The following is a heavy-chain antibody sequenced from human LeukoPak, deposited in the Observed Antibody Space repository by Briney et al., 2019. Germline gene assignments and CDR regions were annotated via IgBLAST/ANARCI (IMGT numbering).Heavy chain of an antibody. J-gene: IGHJ4*02. CDR2: IGTAGDT. Sequence: PGGSLRLSCAASGFTFSSYDMHWARQATGKGLEWVSAIGTAGDTYYPGSVKGRFTISRENAKNSLYLQMNSLRAGDTAVYYCARGGGDYYDSSGYYYFDYWGQGTLVTVSS. CDR1: GFTFSSYD. CDR3: ARGGGDYYDSSGYYYFDY. V-gene: IGHV3-13*01. D-gene: IGHD3-22*01.